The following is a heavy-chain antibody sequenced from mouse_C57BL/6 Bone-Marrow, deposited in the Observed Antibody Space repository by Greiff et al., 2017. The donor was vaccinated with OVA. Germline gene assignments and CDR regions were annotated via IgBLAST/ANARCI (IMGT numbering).Heavy chain of an antibody. CDR2: ISDGGSYT. V-gene: IGHV5-4*01. Sequence: EVHLVESGGGLVKPGGSLKLSCAASGFTFSSYAMSWVRQTPEKRLEWVATISDGGSYTYYPDNVKGRFTISRDNAKNNLYLQMSHLKSEDTAMYYCARVGTLLRSAWFAYWGQGTLVTVSA. D-gene: IGHD1-1*01. J-gene: IGHJ3*01. CDR3: ARVGTLLRSAWFAY. CDR1: GFTFSSYA.